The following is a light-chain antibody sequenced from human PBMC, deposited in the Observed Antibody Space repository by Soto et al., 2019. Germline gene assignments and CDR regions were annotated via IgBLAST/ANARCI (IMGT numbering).Light chain of an antibody. Sequence: QSVLTQPPSASGTPGQRVTISCSGSSSNIGSNYVYWYQQLPGTAPKLLIYRNNQRPSGVPDRFSGSKSGPSASLAISGLRSEDQAAYQCAAWDDRPRGPVFGGGRKVTVL. CDR2: RNN. J-gene: IGLJ3*02. CDR1: SSNIGSNY. CDR3: AAWDDRPRGPV. V-gene: IGLV1-47*01.